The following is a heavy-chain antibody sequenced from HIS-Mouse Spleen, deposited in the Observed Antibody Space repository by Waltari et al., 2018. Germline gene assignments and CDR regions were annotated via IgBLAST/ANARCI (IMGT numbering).Heavy chain of an antibody. V-gene: IGHV4-39*07. CDR3: AREIPYSSSWYDWYFDL. D-gene: IGHD6-13*01. J-gene: IGHJ2*01. Sequence: QLQLQESGPGLVKPSETLSLTCTVSGGSISSSSYYWGWIRQPPGKGLEWIGRFYYSGRTYSTPSLKSRVTISVATSKNQFSRKLSSVTAADTAVYYCAREIPYSSSWYDWYFDLWGRGTLVTVSS. CDR1: GGSISSSSYY. CDR2: FYYSGRT.